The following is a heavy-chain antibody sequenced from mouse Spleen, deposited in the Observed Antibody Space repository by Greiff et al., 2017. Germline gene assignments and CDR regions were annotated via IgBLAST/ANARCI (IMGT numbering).Heavy chain of an antibody. Sequence: EVMLVESGGGLVKPGGSLKLSCAASGFTFSSYSMSWVRQTPEKRLEWVATISSGGSYTYYPDSVKGRFTISRDNAKNTLYLQMSSLRSEDTAMYYCARPLELTQGSMHYGCQGPSVPVSS. J-gene: IGHJ4*01. V-gene: IGHV5-9-1*01. CDR2: ISSGGSYT. CDR3: ARPLELTQGSMHY. D-gene: IGHD3-1*01. CDR1: GFTFSSYS.